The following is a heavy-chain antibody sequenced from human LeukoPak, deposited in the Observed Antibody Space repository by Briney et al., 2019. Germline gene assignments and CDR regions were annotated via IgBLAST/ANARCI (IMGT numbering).Heavy chain of an antibody. CDR2: MNPNSGNT. Sequence: ASVKVSCKASGYTFTSYDINWVRQAPGQGLEWMGWMNPNSGNTGYAQKFQGRVTMTRNTSISTAYMELSSLRSEDTAVYYCARTGYCSGGSCYGSDFDYWGQGTLVTVSS. J-gene: IGHJ4*02. CDR3: ARTGYCSGGSCYGSDFDY. D-gene: IGHD2-15*01. CDR1: GYTFTSYD. V-gene: IGHV1-8*01.